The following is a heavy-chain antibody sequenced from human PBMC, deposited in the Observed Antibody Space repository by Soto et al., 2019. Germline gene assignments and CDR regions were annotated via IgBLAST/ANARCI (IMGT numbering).Heavy chain of an antibody. CDR2: ISGSGGST. V-gene: IGHV3-23*01. Sequence: EVQLLESGGGLVQPGGSLRLSCAASGFTFSSYAMSWVRQAPGKGLEWVSAISGSGGSTYYADSVKGRFTISRDNSKNTLDLQMNGLRAEDTAVYDCAKVRGYRSGWYFSAWGQGTLVTVSS. D-gene: IGHD6-13*01. CDR3: AKVRGYRSGWYFSA. J-gene: IGHJ5*02. CDR1: GFTFSSYA.